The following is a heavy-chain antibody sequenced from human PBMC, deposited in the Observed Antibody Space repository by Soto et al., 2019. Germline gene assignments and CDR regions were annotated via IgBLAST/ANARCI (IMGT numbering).Heavy chain of an antibody. V-gene: IGHV3-21*01. D-gene: IGHD2-2*01. Sequence: EVRLVESGGGLVKPGGSLRLSCAASGFIFSGYSMTWVRQTPGKGLEWVSSIAPSSSSIYYADSVKGRFAISRDNTENSLFLQMNSLRADDTAEYYCARVRCSTTRCQVPYYLDCWGQGTLVTVSS. J-gene: IGHJ4*02. CDR3: ARVRCSTTRCQVPYYLDC. CDR1: GFIFSGYS. CDR2: IAPSSSSI.